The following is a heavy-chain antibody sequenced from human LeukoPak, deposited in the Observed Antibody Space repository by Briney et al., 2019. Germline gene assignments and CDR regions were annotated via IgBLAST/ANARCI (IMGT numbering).Heavy chain of an antibody. CDR1: GGSISSGSYY. V-gene: IGHV4-61*02. J-gene: IGHJ5*02. CDR2: IYTSGST. Sequence: SETLSLTCTVSGGSISSGSYYWSWIRQPAGKGLEWIGRIYTSGSTNYNPSLKSRVTISVDTSKNQFSLKLSSVTAADTAVYYCAREERVGFDPWGQGTLVTVSS. D-gene: IGHD1-26*01. CDR3: AREERVGFDP.